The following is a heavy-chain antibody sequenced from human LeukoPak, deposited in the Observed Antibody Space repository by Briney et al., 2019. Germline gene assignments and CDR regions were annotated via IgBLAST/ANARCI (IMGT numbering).Heavy chain of an antibody. J-gene: IGHJ4*02. Sequence: PGGSLRLSCAASGFTFTTYTMNWVRQAPGKGLEWVANIKQDGSEKYYVDSVKGRFTISRDNAKNSLYLQMNSLRAEDTAVYYCARVQQLQSGSGWSPFDYWGQGTLVTVSS. V-gene: IGHV3-7*01. CDR3: ARVQQLQSGSGWSPFDY. CDR1: GFTFTTYT. CDR2: IKQDGSEK. D-gene: IGHD6-19*01.